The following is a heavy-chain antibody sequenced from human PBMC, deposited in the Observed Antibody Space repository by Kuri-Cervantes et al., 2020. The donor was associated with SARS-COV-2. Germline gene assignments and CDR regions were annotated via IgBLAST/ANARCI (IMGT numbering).Heavy chain of an antibody. CDR3: ARGHLWFGELFPLTLPDY. CDR1: GYTFTNNG. J-gene: IGHJ4*02. D-gene: IGHD3-10*01. V-gene: IGHV1-18*01. CDR2: ISAYNGNT. Sequence: ASVKVSCKASGYTFTNNGISWVRQAPGQGLEWMGWISAYNGNTNYAQKLQGRVTMTTDTSTSTAYMELSSLRSEDTAVYYCARGHLWFGELFPLTLPDYWGQGTLVTVSS.